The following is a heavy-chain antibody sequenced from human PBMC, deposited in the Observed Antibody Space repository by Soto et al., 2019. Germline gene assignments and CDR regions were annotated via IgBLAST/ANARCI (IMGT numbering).Heavy chain of an antibody. J-gene: IGHJ6*02. V-gene: IGHV4-4*07. Sequence: SETLSLTCTVSGCSISRYQWSWIRQPAGKGLEWIGRIYTSGSTNYNPSLKSRATMSVDTSKKQFSLKLSSVTAADTAVYYCAGDGSWSSGMDVWGQGTTVTVSS. CDR3: AGDGSWSSGMDV. CDR2: IYTSGST. D-gene: IGHD6-13*01. CDR1: GCSISRYQ.